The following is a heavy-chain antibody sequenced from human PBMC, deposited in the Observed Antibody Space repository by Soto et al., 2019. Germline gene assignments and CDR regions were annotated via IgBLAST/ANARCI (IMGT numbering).Heavy chain of an antibody. V-gene: IGHV4-59*01. CDR2: IQYSGTT. CDR3: AAGEASSRNLAPYYLDF. CDR1: GGSLRNYF. Sequence: PSETLSLTCTVSGGSLRNYFWTWIRQPSGKGLEWIGYIQYSGTTSFFPSYNPSLRSRVTISEDTSKNQFSLKLLSVTTADTAVYFCAAGEASSRNLAPYYLDFWGQGTLVTVSS. D-gene: IGHD6-13*01. J-gene: IGHJ4*02.